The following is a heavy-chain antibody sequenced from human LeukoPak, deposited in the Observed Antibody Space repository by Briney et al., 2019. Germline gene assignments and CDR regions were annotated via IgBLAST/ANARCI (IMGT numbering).Heavy chain of an antibody. V-gene: IGHV3-53*04. CDR2: IYSGGST. Sequence: PGGSLRLSCAASGFTVSSNYMSWVRQAPGKGLEWVSVIYSGGSTYYADSVKGRFTISRHNSKNTLYLQMNSLRAEDTAVYYCARDRPPSYGSGSYSYYYGMDVWGQGTTVTVSS. D-gene: IGHD3-10*01. CDR3: ARDRPPSYGSGSYSYYYGMDV. CDR1: GFTVSSNY. J-gene: IGHJ6*02.